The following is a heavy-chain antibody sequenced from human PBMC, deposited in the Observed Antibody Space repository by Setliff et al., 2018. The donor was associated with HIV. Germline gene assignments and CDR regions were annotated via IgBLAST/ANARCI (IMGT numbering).Heavy chain of an antibody. Sequence: PGGSLRLSCAASGFTFSAYYMSWVRQAPGKGLEWISYISSSDNTMYYADSVKGRFTISRDNAKNSLFLQLNSLRAEDAAVYYCARDGAYNIFTGLVAFDYWGQGTLVTVSS. CDR2: ISSSDNTM. D-gene: IGHD3-9*01. J-gene: IGHJ4*02. CDR1: GFTFSAYY. V-gene: IGHV3-11*04. CDR3: ARDGAYNIFTGLVAFDY.